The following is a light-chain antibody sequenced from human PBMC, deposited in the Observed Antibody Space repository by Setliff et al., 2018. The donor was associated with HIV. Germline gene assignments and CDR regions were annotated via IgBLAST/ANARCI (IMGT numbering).Light chain of an antibody. CDR1: SSDVGAFDF. V-gene: IGLV2-14*03. CDR2: DVT. J-gene: IGLJ1*01. Sequence: QSALTQPASVSGSPGQSITVSCTGTSSDVGAFDFVSWYRQHPGKALELMIYDVTNRPSGVSNRFSGSKSGNTASLTISGLQAEDEADYYCTSYANSDAFIFGTGTKV. CDR3: TSYANSDAFI.